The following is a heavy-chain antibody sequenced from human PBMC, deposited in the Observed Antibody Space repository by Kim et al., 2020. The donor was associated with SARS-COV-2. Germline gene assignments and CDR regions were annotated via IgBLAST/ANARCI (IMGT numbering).Heavy chain of an antibody. CDR3: ARAVAGSGYSLGDY. D-gene: IGHD3-3*01. CDR1: GFTFSNFG. CDR2: IYCHGNTK. Sequence: GGSLRLSCAASGFTFSNFGMHWVRQAPGKWLEWVAFIYCHGNTKNYADSVKGRFTVSRDNSKNTLYLQMDSLRAEDTALYYCARAVAGSGYSLGDYWGQGTLVTVSS. J-gene: IGHJ4*02. V-gene: IGHV3-33*01.